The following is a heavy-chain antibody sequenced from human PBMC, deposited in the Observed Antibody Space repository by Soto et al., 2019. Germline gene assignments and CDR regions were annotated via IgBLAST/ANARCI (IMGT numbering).Heavy chain of an antibody. V-gene: IGHV3-33*01. CDR3: ARDGAADGSGSYTVDP. CDR2: IWYDGSNK. CDR1: GFTFSSYG. D-gene: IGHD3-10*01. J-gene: IGHJ5*02. Sequence: QVQLVESGGGVVQPGRSLRLSCAASGFTFSSYGMHWVRQAPGKGLEWVAVIWYDGSNKYYADSVKGRFTISRDNSKKPRYLQMNSLRAEDTGVYYCARDGAADGSGSYTVDPWGQGTLVTVSS.